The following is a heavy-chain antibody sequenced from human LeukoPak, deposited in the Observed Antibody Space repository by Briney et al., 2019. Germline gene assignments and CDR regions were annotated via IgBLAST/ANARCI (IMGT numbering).Heavy chain of an antibody. V-gene: IGHV3-30-3*01. Sequence: ARSLRLSCAASGFTFSNYAMHWARPAPGKGLEWVAFISHDRSNNCHADSVKCRFTISSDKSKNTRYLQMNILTDEDTAVYYCASDLSGSYMSGYWGQGTLVTVSS. CDR1: GFTFSNYA. D-gene: IGHD3-10*01. CDR2: ISHDRSNN. J-gene: IGHJ4*02. CDR3: ASDLSGSYMSGY.